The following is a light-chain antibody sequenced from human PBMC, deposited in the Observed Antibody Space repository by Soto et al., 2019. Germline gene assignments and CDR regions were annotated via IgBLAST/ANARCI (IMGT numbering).Light chain of an antibody. Sequence: DIVMTQSPLSLPVTPGEPASISCRSSQSLLHSNGYNYLDWYLQKPGQSPQLLIYLGSNRASGVPDRFSGSGSGTDFTLKISRVKAEDVGVYYCMQAQQTPLTFGGGTKVEIK. J-gene: IGKJ4*01. CDR2: LGS. CDR3: MQAQQTPLT. CDR1: QSLLHSNGYNY. V-gene: IGKV2-28*01.